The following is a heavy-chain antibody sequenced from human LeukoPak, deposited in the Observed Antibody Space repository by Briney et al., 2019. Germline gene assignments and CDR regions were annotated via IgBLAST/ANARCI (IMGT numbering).Heavy chain of an antibody. J-gene: IGHJ1*01. D-gene: IGHD3-10*01. Sequence: GGSLRLSCAASGFTFSYYYMYWVRQTPGKGLLWVSHIRPDGSRTVYADSVKGRFTISRDNSKNTLYLQMNSLRAEDTAVYYCAKYFASGSYYKLPHWGQGTLVTVSS. V-gene: IGHV3-74*01. CDR2: IRPDGSRT. CDR1: GFTFSYYY. CDR3: AKYFASGSYYKLPH.